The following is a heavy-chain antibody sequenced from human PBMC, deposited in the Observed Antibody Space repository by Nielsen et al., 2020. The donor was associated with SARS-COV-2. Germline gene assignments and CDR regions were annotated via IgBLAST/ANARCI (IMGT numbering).Heavy chain of an antibody. V-gene: IGHV1-3*01. Sequence: ASVKVSCKASGYTFTRYAMHWLRQAPGQRLEWMGWINDGNGNTKYSQKFQGRVTITRDTSASKAYMELSSLRSEDTAVYYCARVNAMVRGFSYYYGMDVWGQGTTVTVSS. D-gene: IGHD3-10*01. CDR2: INDGNGNT. J-gene: IGHJ6*02. CDR1: GYTFTRYA. CDR3: ARVNAMVRGFSYYYGMDV.